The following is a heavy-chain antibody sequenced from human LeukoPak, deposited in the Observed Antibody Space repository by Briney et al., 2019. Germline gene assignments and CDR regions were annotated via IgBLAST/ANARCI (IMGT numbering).Heavy chain of an antibody. V-gene: IGHV1-18*01. D-gene: IGHD1-7*01. CDR2: ISAYNGNT. J-gene: IGHJ4*02. CDR1: GYTFTSYG. CDR3: AGEVTGTMVRGGTDYFDY. Sequence: ASVKVSCKASGYTFTSYGISWVRQAPGQGLEWMGWISAYNGNTNYAQKLQGRVTMTTDTSTSTAYMELRSLRSDDTAVYYCAGEVTGTMVRGGTDYFDYWGQGTLVTVSS.